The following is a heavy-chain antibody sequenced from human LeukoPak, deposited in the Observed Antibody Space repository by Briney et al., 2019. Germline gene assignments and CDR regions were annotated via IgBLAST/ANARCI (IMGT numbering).Heavy chain of an antibody. Sequence: ASLKVSCKASGYTFTSYDINWVRQATGQGLKWMGWMNPNSGNTGYAQKFHARVTITRNTSISTAYMELSSLRSEDTAVYYCARGQSIAARLTFGYWGQGTLVTVSS. D-gene: IGHD6-6*01. J-gene: IGHJ4*02. CDR2: MNPNSGNT. CDR3: ARGQSIAARLTFGY. CDR1: GYTFTSYD. V-gene: IGHV1-8*03.